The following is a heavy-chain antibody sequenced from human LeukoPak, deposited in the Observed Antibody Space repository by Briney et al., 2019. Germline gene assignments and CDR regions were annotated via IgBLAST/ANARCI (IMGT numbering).Heavy chain of an antibody. CDR3: ARDREIPPGIAAAADAFDI. D-gene: IGHD6-13*01. Sequence: ASVKVSCKASGYTFTSYYMHWVRQAPGQGLEWMGIINPSGGSTSYAQKFQGRVTMTRDTSTSTVYMELSSLRSEDTAVYYCARDREIPPGIAAAADAFDIWGQGTMVTVSS. V-gene: IGHV1-46*01. J-gene: IGHJ3*02. CDR2: INPSGGST. CDR1: GYTFTSYY.